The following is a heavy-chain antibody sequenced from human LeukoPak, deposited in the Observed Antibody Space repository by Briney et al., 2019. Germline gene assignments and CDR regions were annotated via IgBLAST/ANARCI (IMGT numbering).Heavy chain of an antibody. Sequence: SETLSLTCTVSGGSISSYYWSWIRQPAGKGLEWIGRIYTSGSTNYNPSLKSRVTMSVDTSKNQFSLKLSSVTAADTATYFCARKGLRSSEWLSEYYFVYWGQGNLVAVSS. CDR3: ARKGLRSSEWLSEYYFVY. V-gene: IGHV4-4*07. D-gene: IGHD3-3*01. CDR1: GGSISSYY. CDR2: IYTSGST. J-gene: IGHJ4*02.